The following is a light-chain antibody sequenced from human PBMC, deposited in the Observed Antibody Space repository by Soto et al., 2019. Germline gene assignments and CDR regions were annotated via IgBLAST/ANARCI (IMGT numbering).Light chain of an antibody. J-gene: IGLJ2*01. CDR2: GNN. CDR3: QSYDSRLSGVV. Sequence: QSVLTQPPSVSGAPGQAVTFSCTGTSSNVGGGYDVHWYQHLPGTATKLLIYGNNKRPSGVPERFSGSRSGTSASLAITGLQAEDEADYYCQSYDSRLSGVVFGGGTKLTVL. CDR1: SSNVGGGYD. V-gene: IGLV1-40*01.